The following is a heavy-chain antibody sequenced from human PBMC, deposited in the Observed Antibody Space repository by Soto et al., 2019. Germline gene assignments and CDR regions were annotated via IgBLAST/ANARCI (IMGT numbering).Heavy chain of an antibody. CDR3: ARVVPAAIYYYYGMDV. V-gene: IGHV3-30*03. Sequence: QVQLVESGGGVVQPGRSLRLSCAASGFTFSTYAMHWVRQAPGKGLEWVAVLSYDGSNKYYADSVKGRFTISRDNSKNTLYLQMHIMRAEDTAVYFCARVVPAAIYYYYGMDVWGQGTTVTVSS. CDR1: GFTFSTYA. D-gene: IGHD2-2*01. J-gene: IGHJ6*02. CDR2: LSYDGSNK.